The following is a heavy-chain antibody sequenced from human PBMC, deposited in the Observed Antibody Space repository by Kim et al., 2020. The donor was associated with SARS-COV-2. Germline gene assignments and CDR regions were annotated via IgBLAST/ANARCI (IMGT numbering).Heavy chain of an antibody. J-gene: IGHJ4*02. V-gene: IGHV3-30*02. CDR3: AKRAGYSSSSAYFDF. Sequence: ADTVKGRFTISRENSKDTLFLQMNSLRPEDTAVYYCAKRAGYSSSSAYFDFWGQGTLVTVSS. D-gene: IGHD6-6*01.